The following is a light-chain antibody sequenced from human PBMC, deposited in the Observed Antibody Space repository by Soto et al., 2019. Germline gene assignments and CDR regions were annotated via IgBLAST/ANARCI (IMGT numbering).Light chain of an antibody. CDR2: AVS. CDR1: SSDVGGYNY. J-gene: IGLJ1*01. CDR3: SSYAGINNLV. V-gene: IGLV2-8*01. Sequence: QSVLTQPPSASGSLGQSVTISCTGTSSDVGGYNYVSWYQQHPGKAPKLMIYAVSKRSSEVPDRFSGSKSGNTASLTVSGLQAADEADYYCSSYAGINNLVFGTGTKVTVL.